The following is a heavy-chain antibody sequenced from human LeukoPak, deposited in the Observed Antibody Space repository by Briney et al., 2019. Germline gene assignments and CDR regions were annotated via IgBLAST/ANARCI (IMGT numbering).Heavy chain of an antibody. CDR2: IDYSGSA. V-gene: IGHV4-30-4*08. CDR1: GGSISGGDYF. J-gene: IGHJ3*01. Sequence: PSQTLSLTCTVSGGSISGGDYFWSWTRQPPGEGREWIGYIDYSGSAYYSPSLRSRATISVDTSKNQCSLSLRPLTPAHQPLYNCAREPHHNDTGGCSVWGQATMATVSS. D-gene: IGHD2-8*02. CDR3: AREPHHNDTGGCSV.